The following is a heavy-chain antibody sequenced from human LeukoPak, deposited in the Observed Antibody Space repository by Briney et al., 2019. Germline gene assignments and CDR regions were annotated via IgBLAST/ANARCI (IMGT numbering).Heavy chain of an antibody. CDR1: GGSISSYY. D-gene: IGHD4-17*01. V-gene: IGHV4-34*01. CDR3: ARRPYYGDYATPYWYFGL. Sequence: SETLSLTCTVSGGSISSYYWSWIRQPPGKGLEWIGEINHSGSTNYNPSLKSRVTISVDTSKNQFSLKLSSVTAADTAVYYCARRPYYGDYATPYWYFGLWGRGTLVTVSS. CDR2: INHSGST. J-gene: IGHJ2*01.